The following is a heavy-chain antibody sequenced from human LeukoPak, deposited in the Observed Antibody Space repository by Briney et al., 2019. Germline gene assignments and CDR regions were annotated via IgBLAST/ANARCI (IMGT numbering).Heavy chain of an antibody. CDR2: IIPILGIA. CDR1: GGTFSSYT. Sequence: SVKVSCKASGGTFSSYTISWVRQAPGQGLEWMGRIIPILGIANYAQKFQGRVTMTTDTSTSTAYMELRSLRSDDTAVYYCARAQPDIVAPPLDYWGQGTLVTVSS. D-gene: IGHD2-15*01. CDR3: ARAQPDIVAPPLDY. V-gene: IGHV1-69*02. J-gene: IGHJ4*02.